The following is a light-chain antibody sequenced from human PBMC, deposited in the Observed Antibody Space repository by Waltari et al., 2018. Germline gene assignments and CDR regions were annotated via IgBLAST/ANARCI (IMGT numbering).Light chain of an antibody. Sequence: DIQMTLSHSSLSASVGDRVTVTCRASQSVDTYVNWYQHKPGKVPQLLIYGASTLHRGFPSRFTGSGSGTDCTRTITGLRPEDCATYYCQQTSSPPFSFGRGTKLEI. CDR1: QSVDTY. J-gene: IGKJ2*01. CDR2: GAS. V-gene: IGKV1-39*01. CDR3: QQTSSPPFS.